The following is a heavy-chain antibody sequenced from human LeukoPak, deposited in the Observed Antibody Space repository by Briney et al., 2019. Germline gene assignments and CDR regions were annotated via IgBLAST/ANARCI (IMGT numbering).Heavy chain of an antibody. CDR3: ARAMGRYCSGGSCYHVDAFDI. D-gene: IGHD2-15*01. CDR1: GFTFSSYA. J-gene: IGHJ3*02. CDR2: ISYDGSNK. Sequence: GRSLRLSWAASGFTFSSYAMHWVRQAPGKGLESVAVISYDGSNKYYADSVKGRFTISRDNSKNTLYLQMNSLRAEDTAVYYCARAMGRYCSGGSCYHVDAFDIWGQGTMVTVSS. V-gene: IGHV3-30*04.